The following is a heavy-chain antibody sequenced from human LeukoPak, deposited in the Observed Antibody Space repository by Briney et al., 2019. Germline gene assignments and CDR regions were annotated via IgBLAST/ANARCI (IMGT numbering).Heavy chain of an antibody. CDR2: ISSSGSTI. J-gene: IGHJ4*02. V-gene: IGHV3-48*03. CDR1: GFTFSSYE. Sequence: PGGSLRLSCAASGFTFSSYEMNWVRQAPGKGLEWLSYISSSGSTIYYADSVEGRFTISRDNAKNSLYLQMNSLRAEDTAVYYCARDRREGVTDYWGQGTLVTVSS. D-gene: IGHD3-10*01. CDR3: ARDRREGVTDY.